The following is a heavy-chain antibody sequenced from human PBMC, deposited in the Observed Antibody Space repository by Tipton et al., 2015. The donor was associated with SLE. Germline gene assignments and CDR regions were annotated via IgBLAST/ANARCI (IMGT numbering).Heavy chain of an antibody. V-gene: IGHV4-31*03. CDR3: ARLHGYSYGLNWFDP. Sequence: TLSLTCTVSGGSISGGGYYWSCIRQHPGKGLEWIGSIYYTGTTTYYNSFLKSRVTMSVDTSKNQFSLRLTSVIAADTAVYYCARLHGYSYGLNWFDPWGQGTLISVSS. CDR1: GGSISGGGYY. D-gene: IGHD5-18*01. CDR2: IYYTGTTT. J-gene: IGHJ5*02.